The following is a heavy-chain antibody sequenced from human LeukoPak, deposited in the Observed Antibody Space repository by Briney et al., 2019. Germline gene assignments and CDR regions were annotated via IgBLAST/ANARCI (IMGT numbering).Heavy chain of an antibody. CDR2: ISGSGGST. J-gene: IGHJ6*02. CDR3: AKSKGDYIWGSYRLYGMDV. CDR1: GFTFSSYA. V-gene: IGHV3-23*01. Sequence: GGPLRLSCAASGFTFSSYAMSWVRQAPGKGLEWVSAISGSGGSTYYADSVKGRFTISRDNSKNTLYLQMNSLRAEDTAVYYCAKSKGDYIWGSYRLYGMDVWGQGTTVTVSS. D-gene: IGHD3-16*02.